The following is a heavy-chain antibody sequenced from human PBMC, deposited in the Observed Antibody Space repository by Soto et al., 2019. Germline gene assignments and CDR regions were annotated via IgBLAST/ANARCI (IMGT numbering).Heavy chain of an antibody. CDR3: AADWDGVLS. V-gene: IGHV1-69*01. CDR1: RGTFSNYA. Sequence: QVQLVQTGAEVKRPGSSVNVSCTASRGTFSNYAILWVRQAPGQGLEWMGGVVPIHDTTDYSTKFQGRGTITADEPSTTAYMELRSLRSEDTAVCSCAADWDGVLSWSQGTLVTVSS. J-gene: IGHJ4*02. D-gene: IGHD1-26*01. CDR2: VVPIHDTT.